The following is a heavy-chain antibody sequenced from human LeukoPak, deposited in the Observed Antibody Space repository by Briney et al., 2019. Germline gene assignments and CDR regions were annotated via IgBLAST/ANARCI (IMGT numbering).Heavy chain of an antibody. D-gene: IGHD6-19*01. CDR3: ARSPLAVAGQPGLYYYYYYMDV. CDR1: GGSFSGYY. J-gene: IGHJ6*03. V-gene: IGHV4-34*01. CDR2: INHSGST. Sequence: SETLSLTCAVYGGSFSGYYWSWIRQPPGKGLEWIGEINHSGSTNYNPSLKSRVTISVDTSKNQFSLKLSSVTAADTAVYYCARSPLAVAGQPGLYYYYYYMDVWGKGTTVTVSS.